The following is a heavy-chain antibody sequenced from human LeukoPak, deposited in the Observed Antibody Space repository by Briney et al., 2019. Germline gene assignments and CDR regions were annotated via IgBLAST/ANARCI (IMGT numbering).Heavy chain of an antibody. CDR3: ANTVVRGVASMDV. J-gene: IGHJ6*02. CDR2: ISGSGTTT. V-gene: IGHV3-23*01. CDR1: GFTFSSYV. Sequence: GGSLRLSCAASGFTFSSYVMGWVRQAPGKGLEWVSAISGSGTTTYYADAVKGRFTISRDNSRNTLYLQMHSLGAEDTAVYYYANTVVRGVASMDVWGQGTTVTVS. D-gene: IGHD3-10*01.